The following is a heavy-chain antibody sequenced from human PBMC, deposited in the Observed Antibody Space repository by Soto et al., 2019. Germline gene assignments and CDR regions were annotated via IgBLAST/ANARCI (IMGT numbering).Heavy chain of an antibody. CDR2: INHSGST. CDR3: ARRRPNRKQQLYNWFDP. CDR1: GGSFSGYY. V-gene: IGHV4-34*01. Sequence: TSEILSLTCAVYGGSFSGYYWSWIRQPPGKGLEWIGEINHSGSTNYNPSLKSRVTISVDTSKNQFSLKLSSVTAADTAVYYCARRRPNRKQQLYNWFDPWGQGTLVTVSS. D-gene: IGHD6-13*01. J-gene: IGHJ5*02.